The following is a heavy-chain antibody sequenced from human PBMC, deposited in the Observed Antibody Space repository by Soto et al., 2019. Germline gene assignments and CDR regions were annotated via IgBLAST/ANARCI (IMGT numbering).Heavy chain of an antibody. V-gene: IGHV4-39*01. J-gene: IGHJ4*02. Sequence: PSETLSLTCTVSGGSISSSSYYWGWIRQPPGKGLEWIGSIYYSGSTYYNPSLKSRVTISVDTSKNQFSLKLSSVTAADTAVYYCARHPGIVGAKRPGYFDYWGQGTLVTVSS. CDR1: GGSISSSSYY. CDR3: ARHPGIVGAKRPGYFDY. CDR2: IYYSGST. D-gene: IGHD1-26*01.